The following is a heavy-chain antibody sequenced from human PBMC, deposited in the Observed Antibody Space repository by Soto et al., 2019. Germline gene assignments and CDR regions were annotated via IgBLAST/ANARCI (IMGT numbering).Heavy chain of an antibody. CDR2: IDGSGDYT. D-gene: IGHD1-26*01. CDR1: GFTFSNYA. V-gene: IGHV3-23*01. CDR3: AKSGIGDGSYKCFDY. J-gene: IGHJ4*02. Sequence: PGGSLRLSCAASGFTFSNYAMNWVRQAPGKGLEWVSVIDGSGDYTYYADSVKGRFTISRDNSKNTLYLQMDTLRAEDTAVYYCAKSGIGDGSYKCFDYWGQGALVTVSP.